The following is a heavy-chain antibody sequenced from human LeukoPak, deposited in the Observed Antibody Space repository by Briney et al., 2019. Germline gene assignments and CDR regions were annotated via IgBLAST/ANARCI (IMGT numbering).Heavy chain of an antibody. CDR2: IYYSGST. Sequence: GSLRLSCAASGFTFSSYGMSWVRQPPGKGLEGIGSIYYSGSTYYNPSLKSRVTISVDTSKNQFSLKLSSVTAADTAVYYYARDYYGSGSYPTTWGQGTLVTVSS. CDR1: GFTFSSYG. CDR3: ARDYYGSGSYPTT. D-gene: IGHD3-10*01. V-gene: IGHV4-39*07. J-gene: IGHJ4*02.